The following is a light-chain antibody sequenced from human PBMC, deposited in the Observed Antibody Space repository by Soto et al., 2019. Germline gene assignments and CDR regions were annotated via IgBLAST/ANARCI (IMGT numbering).Light chain of an antibody. CDR3: SSYTSTKGVV. CDR1: SSDVGGYNY. V-gene: IGLV2-14*01. Sequence: QSALTQPASVSGSPGQSITISCTGTSSDVGGYNYVSWYHQHPGKAPKLLIYDVSDRPSGISDRFSGSKSGNTASLTISGLQAEDEADYYCSSYTSTKGVVFGGGTKLTVL. CDR2: DVS. J-gene: IGLJ2*01.